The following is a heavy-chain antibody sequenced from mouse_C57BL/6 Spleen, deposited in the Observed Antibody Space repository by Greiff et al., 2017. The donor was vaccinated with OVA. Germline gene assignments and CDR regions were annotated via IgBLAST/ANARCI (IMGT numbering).Heavy chain of an antibody. CDR2: IDPEDGET. CDR1: GFNIKDYY. D-gene: IGHD1-1*01. Sequence: VQLKESGAELVKPGASVKLSCTASGFNIKDYYMHWVKQRTEQGLAWLGRIDPEDGETNYAPKFQGKATINADTSANTAYLQLSSLTSEDTAVYYRAPYYYGSTYFDYWGQGTTLTVSS. J-gene: IGHJ2*01. V-gene: IGHV14-2*01. CDR3: APYYYGSTYFDY.